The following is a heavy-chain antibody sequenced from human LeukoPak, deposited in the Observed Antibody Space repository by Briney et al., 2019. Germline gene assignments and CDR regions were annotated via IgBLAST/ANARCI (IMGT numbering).Heavy chain of an antibody. D-gene: IGHD5-24*01. CDR1: VYTFTGYY. Sequence: ASVKVSCKASVYTFTGYYMHWVRQAPGQGLEWMGWINPNSGGTNYAQKFQGRVTMTRDTSISTAYMELSRLRSDDTAVYYCARTSWSLQLLDYFHYWAQGTLVTVSS. CDR2: INPNSGGT. V-gene: IGHV1-2*02. J-gene: IGHJ4*02. CDR3: ARTSWSLQLLDYFHY.